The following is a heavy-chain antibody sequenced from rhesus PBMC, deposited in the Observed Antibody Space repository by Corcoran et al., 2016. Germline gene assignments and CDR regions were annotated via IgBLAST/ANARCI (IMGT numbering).Heavy chain of an antibody. CDR2: ISYDGSKK. CDR3: VTDVVRDFDY. V-gene: IGHV3-54*02. D-gene: IGHD2-39*01. Sequence: RLSCAASGFTFTDYDIHCVRQAPGKGLEWVAAISYDGSKKYYADSVKGRYTISRDNSKNMLYLQMNNLRLEDTAVFYCVTDVVRDFDYWDQGVLVTVSS. CDR1: GFTFTDYD. J-gene: IGHJ4*01.